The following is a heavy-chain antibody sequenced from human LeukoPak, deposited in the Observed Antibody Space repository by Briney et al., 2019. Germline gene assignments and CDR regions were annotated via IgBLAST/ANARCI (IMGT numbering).Heavy chain of an antibody. Sequence: GGSLRLSCAACGFAFSTFAMSWVRQAPGKGPDWVSSISGSGGSTYYADSVKGRFTISRDSSKNTLYLQMNSLRAEDTAVYYCAKGVGTNKGGYYFDYWGQGTPVTVSS. J-gene: IGHJ4*02. V-gene: IGHV3-23*01. CDR1: GFAFSTFA. CDR2: ISGSGGST. CDR3: AKGVGTNKGGYYFDY. D-gene: IGHD1-26*01.